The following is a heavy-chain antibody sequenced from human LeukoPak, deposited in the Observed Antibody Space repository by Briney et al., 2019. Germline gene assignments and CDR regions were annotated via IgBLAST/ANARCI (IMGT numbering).Heavy chain of an antibody. Sequence: SETLSLTCTVSGGSISSSSYYWGWIRQPPGKGLEWIGSIYYSGSTNYNPSLKSRVTISVDTSKNQFSLKLSSVTAADTAVYYCASLPAKGSSGYYSPYWGQGTLVTVSS. V-gene: IGHV4-39*07. D-gene: IGHD3-22*01. J-gene: IGHJ4*02. CDR3: ASLPAKGSSGYYSPY. CDR2: IYYSGST. CDR1: GGSISSSSYY.